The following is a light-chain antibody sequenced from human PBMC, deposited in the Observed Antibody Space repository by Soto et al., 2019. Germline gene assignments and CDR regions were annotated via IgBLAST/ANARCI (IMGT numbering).Light chain of an antibody. J-gene: IGKJ2*01. CDR1: QSINNY. Sequence: DIQMTQSPSSLSASEGDRVTITCRASQSINNYLNWYQQKPVQAPKLLIYAASSLQSGVPSRFTGSGSGTDFTLSISDLQPGDFATYSCQQSYSTPYTFGQGTKLEIK. CDR3: QQSYSTPYT. V-gene: IGKV1-39*01. CDR2: AAS.